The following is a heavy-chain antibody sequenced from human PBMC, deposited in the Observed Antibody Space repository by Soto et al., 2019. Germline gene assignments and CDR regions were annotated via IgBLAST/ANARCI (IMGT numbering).Heavy chain of an antibody. D-gene: IGHD6-13*01. CDR1: GGSISSGSYY. CDR2: IYYSGST. Sequence: SETLCLTCTVSGGSISSGSYYWGWIRQPPGKGLEWIGSIYYSGSTYYNPSLKSRVTISVDTSKNQFSLKLSSVTAADTAVYYCARYQGHSRSYVDSWGQGTLVSVSS. V-gene: IGHV4-39*01. J-gene: IGHJ5*01. CDR3: ARYQGHSRSYVDS.